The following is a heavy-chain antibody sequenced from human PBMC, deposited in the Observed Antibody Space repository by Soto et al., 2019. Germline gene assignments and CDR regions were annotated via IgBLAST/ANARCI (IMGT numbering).Heavy chain of an antibody. V-gene: IGHV3-30*18. Sequence: QVQLVESGGGVVQPGRSLRLSCAASGFTFSSYGMHWVRQAPGKGLEWVAVISYDGSNKYYADSVKGRLTISRDNSKNTLYLQMNRLRAEDTDVYYCAKVPTVTTGYFDYWGQGTLVTVSS. D-gene: IGHD4-17*01. CDR1: GFTFSSYG. J-gene: IGHJ4*02. CDR3: AKVPTVTTGYFDY. CDR2: ISYDGSNK.